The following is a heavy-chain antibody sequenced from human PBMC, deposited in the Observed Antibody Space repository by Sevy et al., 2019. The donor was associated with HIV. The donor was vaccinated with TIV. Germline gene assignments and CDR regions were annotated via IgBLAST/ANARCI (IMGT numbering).Heavy chain of an antibody. Sequence: ASVKVSCKVSGYTLTELSIHWVRQAPGKGLEWMGGFDPEDGEIIYAQKFQGRVTMTEDTSAETGYMELRSLRSDDKDVYYCETAYHIAVADFDYWGQGTQVTVSS. CDR2: FDPEDGEI. J-gene: IGHJ4*02. V-gene: IGHV1-24*01. CDR3: ETAYHIAVADFDY. CDR1: GYTLTELS. D-gene: IGHD6-19*01.